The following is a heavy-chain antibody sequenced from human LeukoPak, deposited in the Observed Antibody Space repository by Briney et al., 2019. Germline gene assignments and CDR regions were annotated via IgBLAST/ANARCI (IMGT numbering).Heavy chain of an antibody. Sequence: SVEVSCKASGGTFSSYGISWVRQAPGQGLEWMGGINPIFGTANYAQKFQGRVTITADESTSTAYMELSSLRSEDTAVYYCARLDEYSSSSRYYGMDVWGQGTTVTVSS. J-gene: IGHJ6*02. CDR2: INPIFGTA. CDR1: GGTFSSYG. CDR3: ARLDEYSSSSRYYGMDV. V-gene: IGHV1-69*13. D-gene: IGHD6-6*01.